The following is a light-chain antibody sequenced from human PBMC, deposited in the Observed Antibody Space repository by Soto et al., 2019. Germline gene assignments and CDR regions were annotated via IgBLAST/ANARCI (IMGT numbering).Light chain of an antibody. CDR1: QTVTSY. Sequence: DGQITKSPSSLSASVGDSLTLTCRASQTVTSYLNWYQQKPGKAPKLLIYAASTLQSGVPSRFSGSGSGTEFTLTIISLQPEDFATYYCQQSYRFPKTFGRGTKVDIK. CDR2: AAS. CDR3: QQSYRFPKT. J-gene: IGKJ1*01. V-gene: IGKV1-39*01.